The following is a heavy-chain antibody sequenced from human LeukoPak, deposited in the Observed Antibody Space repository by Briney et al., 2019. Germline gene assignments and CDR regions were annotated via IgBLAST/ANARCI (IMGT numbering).Heavy chain of an antibody. V-gene: IGHV4-31*03. CDR1: GGTINTGGYY. CDR2: IYYSGST. CDR3: ARAERGDGYTWDY. Sequence: SQTVSLTCSVSGGTINTGGYYWSWIRQHPGKGLEWIGYIYYSGSTYYNPSLKSRVTMSIATSKNQFSLNLSSLTAADTAVYYCARAERGDGYTWDYWGQGTLVTVSS. J-gene: IGHJ4*02. D-gene: IGHD5-24*01.